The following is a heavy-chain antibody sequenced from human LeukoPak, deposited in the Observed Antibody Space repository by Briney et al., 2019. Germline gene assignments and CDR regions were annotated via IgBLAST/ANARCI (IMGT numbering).Heavy chain of an antibody. Sequence: ASVKVSCKASGGTFSSYAISWVRQAPGQGLEWMGGIIPIFGTANYAQKFQGRVTITADESTSTAYMELSSLRSEDTAVYYCARDSWELLMGETFDYWGQGTLATVSS. D-gene: IGHD1-26*01. V-gene: IGHV1-69*01. CDR2: IIPIFGTA. J-gene: IGHJ4*02. CDR1: GGTFSSYA. CDR3: ARDSWELLMGETFDY.